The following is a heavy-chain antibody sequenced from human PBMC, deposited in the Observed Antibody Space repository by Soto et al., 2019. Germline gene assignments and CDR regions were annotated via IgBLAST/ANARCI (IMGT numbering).Heavy chain of an antibody. Sequence: GGSLRLSCAASGFTVSSNYMSWVRQAPGKGLEWISIIYSAGNTYYADSVKGRFTISRDNSKNTLYLQMNSLGAEDTAVYYCARDFVVGGPTINYYYGLDVWGQGTTVTVSS. CDR3: ARDFVVGGPTINYYYGLDV. D-gene: IGHD1-26*01. V-gene: IGHV3-66*01. J-gene: IGHJ6*02. CDR2: IYSAGNT. CDR1: GFTVSSNY.